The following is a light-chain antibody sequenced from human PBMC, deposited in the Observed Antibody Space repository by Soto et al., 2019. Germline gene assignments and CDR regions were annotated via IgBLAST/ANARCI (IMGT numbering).Light chain of an antibody. J-gene: IGKJ1*01. V-gene: IGKV1-17*01. CDR2: EAS. CDR3: QQANSYPWT. CDR1: QGIKNK. Sequence: DIQMTQSPSSLSASVGDRVIITCRASQGIKNKLGWFQQKPGKAPKRLIYEASSLQSGVPSRFSGTRSGTDFTLTISSLQPEDFATYYCQQANSYPWTFGQGTKVDI.